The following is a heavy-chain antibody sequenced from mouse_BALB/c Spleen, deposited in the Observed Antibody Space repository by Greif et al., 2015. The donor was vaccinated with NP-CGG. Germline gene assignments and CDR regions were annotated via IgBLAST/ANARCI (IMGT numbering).Heavy chain of an antibody. CDR2: IDPANGNT. Sequence: VQLKQSGAELVKPGASVKLSCTASGFNIKDTYMHWVKQGPEQGLEWIGRIDPANGNTKYDPKFQGKATITADTSSNTAYLQLSSLTSEDTAVYYCARFADYYAMDYWGQGTSVTVSS. V-gene: IGHV14-3*02. J-gene: IGHJ4*01. CDR1: GFNIKDTY. CDR3: ARFADYYAMDY.